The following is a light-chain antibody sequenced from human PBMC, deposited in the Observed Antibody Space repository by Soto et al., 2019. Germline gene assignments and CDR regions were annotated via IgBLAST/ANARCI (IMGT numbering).Light chain of an antibody. CDR2: DTS. CDR1: QSISSN. J-gene: IGKJ4*01. V-gene: IGKV3-15*01. Sequence: DIVMTQSPATLSVSPGERATLSCRASQSISSNLAWYQQKPGQAPRLLIYDTSTRATGVPTRFSGSRSGAEFTLTINSLQSEDFAVYYCQPYNNCPLTFGGGTKVEIK. CDR3: QPYNNCPLT.